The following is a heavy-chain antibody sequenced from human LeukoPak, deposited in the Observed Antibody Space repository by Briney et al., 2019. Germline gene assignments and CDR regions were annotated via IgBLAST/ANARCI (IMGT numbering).Heavy chain of an antibody. CDR3: AGKCYYDSSGYFYVDY. V-gene: IGHV4-4*02. Sequence: PSGTLSLTCAVSGGSISSSNWWSWVRQPPGKGLEWIGEIYHSGSTNYNPSLKSRVTISVDKSKNQFSLKLSSVTAADTAVYYCAGKCYYDSSGYFYVDYWGQGSLVTVSS. CDR2: IYHSGST. CDR1: GGSISSSNW. J-gene: IGHJ4*02. D-gene: IGHD3-22*01.